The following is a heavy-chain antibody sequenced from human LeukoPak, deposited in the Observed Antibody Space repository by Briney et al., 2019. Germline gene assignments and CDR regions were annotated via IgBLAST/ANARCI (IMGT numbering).Heavy chain of an antibody. Sequence: GGSLRLSCAASGFTFDDYAIHWVRQAPGKGLEWVSGISWNSGSIGYADSVKGRFTISRDNAKNSLYLQMNSLRAEDTAMYYCARSGRGDYGGSLDYWGQGTLVTVSS. J-gene: IGHJ4*02. CDR2: ISWNSGSI. CDR1: GFTFDDYA. V-gene: IGHV3-9*01. CDR3: ARSGRGDYGGSLDY. D-gene: IGHD2-21*02.